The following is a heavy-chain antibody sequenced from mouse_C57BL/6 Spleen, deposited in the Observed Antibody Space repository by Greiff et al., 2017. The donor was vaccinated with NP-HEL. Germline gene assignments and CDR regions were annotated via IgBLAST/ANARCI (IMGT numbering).Heavy chain of an antibody. D-gene: IGHD2-5*01. J-gene: IGHJ2*01. CDR3: ARQSSNSYYFDY. V-gene: IGHV5-15*01. CDR1: GFTFSDYG. Sequence: EVQLVESGGGLVQPGGSLKLSCAASGFTFSDYGMAWVRQAPRKGPEWVAFISNLAYSIYYADTVTGRFTISRENAKNTLYLEMSSLRSEDTAMYYCARQSSNSYYFDYWGQGTTLTVSS. CDR2: ISNLAYSI.